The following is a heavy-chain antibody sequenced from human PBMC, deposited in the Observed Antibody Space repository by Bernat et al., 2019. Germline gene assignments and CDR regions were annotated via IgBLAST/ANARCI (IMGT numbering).Heavy chain of an antibody. J-gene: IGHJ6*02. V-gene: IGHV3-30*18. CDR2: ISYDGSNK. CDR1: GFTFSSYG. Sequence: QVQLVESGGGVVQPGRSLRLSCAASGFTFSSYGMHWVRQAPGKGLEWVAVISYDGSNKYYADSVKGRFTISRDNSKNTLYLQINSLRAEDTAVYYCAKGRERPRYYYGMDVWGQGTTVSV. D-gene: IGHD1-1*01. CDR3: AKGRERPRYYYGMDV.